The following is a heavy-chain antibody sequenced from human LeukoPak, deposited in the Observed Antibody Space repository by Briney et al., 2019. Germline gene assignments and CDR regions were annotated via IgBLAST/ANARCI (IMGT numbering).Heavy chain of an antibody. CDR2: INPKSGGT. D-gene: IGHD1-26*01. Sequence: ASVKVSCKASGYSFADYYIHWVRQAPGQGLEWMGRINPKSGGTDYAQNFQGRVTMTRGTSITTAYMELSSLRSDDTAVYYCAREVEATDNSFDYWGQGTLVTVSS. CDR3: AREVEATDNSFDY. CDR1: GYSFADYY. V-gene: IGHV1-2*06. J-gene: IGHJ4*02.